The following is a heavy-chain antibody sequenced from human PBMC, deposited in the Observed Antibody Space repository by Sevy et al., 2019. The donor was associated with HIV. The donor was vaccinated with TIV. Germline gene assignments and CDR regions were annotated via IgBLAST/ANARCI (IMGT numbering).Heavy chain of an antibody. CDR3: ARRLTLGPRIVVVIRPNDAFDI. CDR2: IYYSGST. V-gene: IGHV4-39*01. D-gene: IGHD3-22*01. CDR1: GGSISSSSYY. J-gene: IGHJ3*02. Sequence: SETLSLTCTVSGGSISSSSYYWGWIRQPPGNGVEWIGSIYYSGSTYYNPSLKSRVTISVDTSKNQFPLKLSSVTAADRAVYYCARRLTLGPRIVVVIRPNDAFDIWGQGTMVTVSS.